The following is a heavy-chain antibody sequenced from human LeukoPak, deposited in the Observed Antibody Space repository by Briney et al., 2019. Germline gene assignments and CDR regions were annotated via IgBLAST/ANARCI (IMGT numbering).Heavy chain of an antibody. CDR1: GFTFNTSN. V-gene: IGHV3-21*01. D-gene: IGHD6-19*01. CDR2: ISISHTYI. CDR3: ARGTVAGCLDY. J-gene: IGHJ4*02. Sequence: PGGSLRLSCAASGFTFNTSNMNWVRQAPGKGLEWVSSISISHTYIYYADSVKGRFTISRDNAKNSLYLQMNSLRAEDTAVYYCARGTVAGCLDYWGQGTLVTVSS.